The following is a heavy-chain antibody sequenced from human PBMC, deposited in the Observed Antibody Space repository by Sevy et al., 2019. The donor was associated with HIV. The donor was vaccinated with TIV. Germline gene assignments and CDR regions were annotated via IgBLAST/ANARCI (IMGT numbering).Heavy chain of an antibody. CDR2: ISESGAMT. Sequence: GGSLRPSCVASGFTSSSYAMSWVRQAPGKGLEWVSSISESGAMTYCADSVKGRFTISRDNSKSTLYLQMNSLRAEDTAIYYCAKASIEVAATTGGVFDYWGQGTLVTVSS. CDR1: GFTSSSYA. D-gene: IGHD6-13*01. CDR3: AKASIEVAATTGGVFDY. V-gene: IGHV3-23*01. J-gene: IGHJ4*02.